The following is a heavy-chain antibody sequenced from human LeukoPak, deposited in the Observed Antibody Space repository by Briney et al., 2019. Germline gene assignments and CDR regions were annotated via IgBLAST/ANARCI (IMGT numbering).Heavy chain of an antibody. Sequence: GASVKVSCKASGYTFTGYYMHWVRQAPGQGLEWMGIVNPSGDSTNYAQKFQGRVMITADKSTSTAYMELSSLRSEDTAVYYCARGGMNIVATINPRDYYYYYMDVWGKGTTVTVSS. V-gene: IGHV1-46*01. CDR2: VNPSGDST. CDR3: ARGGMNIVATINPRDYYYYYMDV. D-gene: IGHD5-12*01. CDR1: GYTFTGYY. J-gene: IGHJ6*03.